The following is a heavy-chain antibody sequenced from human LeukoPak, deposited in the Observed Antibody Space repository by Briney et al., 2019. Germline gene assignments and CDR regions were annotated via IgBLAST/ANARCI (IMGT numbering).Heavy chain of an antibody. J-gene: IGHJ4*02. Sequence: ASVKVSCKASGYTFTSYDINWVRQATGQGLEWMGWMNPNSGNTGYAQKFQGRVTMTRNTSISTAYMELSSLRSEDTAVYYCATKVGATVIFDYWGQGTLVTVPS. CDR1: GYTFTSYD. CDR3: ATKVGATVIFDY. D-gene: IGHD1-26*01. V-gene: IGHV1-8*01. CDR2: MNPNSGNT.